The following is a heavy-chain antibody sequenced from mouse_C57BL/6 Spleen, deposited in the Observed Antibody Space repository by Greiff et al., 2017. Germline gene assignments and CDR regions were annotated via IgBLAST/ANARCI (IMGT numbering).Heavy chain of an antibody. CDR2: IYPGDGDT. J-gene: IGHJ1*03. Sequence: VKLMESGAELVKPGASVKISCKASGYAFSSYWMNWVKQRPGKGLEWIGQIYPGDGDTNYNGKFKGKATLTADKSSSTAYMQLSSLTSEDSAVYFCARRDYYYGSSSHWYFDVWGTGTTVTVSS. CDR3: ARRDYYYGSSSHWYFDV. D-gene: IGHD1-1*01. CDR1: GYAFSSYW. V-gene: IGHV1-80*01.